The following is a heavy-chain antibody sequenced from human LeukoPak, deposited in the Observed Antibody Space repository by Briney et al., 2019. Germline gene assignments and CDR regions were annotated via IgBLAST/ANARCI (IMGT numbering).Heavy chain of an antibody. D-gene: IGHD3-3*01. V-gene: IGHV3-23*01. Sequence: PGGSLRLSCAASGFTVSSNYMSWVRQAPGKGLEWVSGISGSGGSTYYADSVKGRFTISRDNSKNTLYLQMNSLRAEDTAVYYCARDRNLITIAYYGMDVWGQGTTVTVSS. CDR1: GFTVSSNY. CDR3: ARDRNLITIAYYGMDV. J-gene: IGHJ6*02. CDR2: ISGSGGST.